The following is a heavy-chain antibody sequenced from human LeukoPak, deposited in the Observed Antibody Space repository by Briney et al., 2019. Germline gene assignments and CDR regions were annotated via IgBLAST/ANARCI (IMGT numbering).Heavy chain of an antibody. D-gene: IGHD1-1*01. Sequence: GSLRLSCAASGFTFSSYWMSWVRQAPGKGLEWIGSIYHSGSTYYNLSFKSRVTISLNTSKNYFSLKLNSVTAADTAVYYCARGSTTGTTSYFDPWGQGTLVTVSS. J-gene: IGHJ5*02. V-gene: IGHV4-38-2*01. CDR2: IYHSGST. CDR1: GFTFSSYW. CDR3: ARGSTTGTTSYFDP.